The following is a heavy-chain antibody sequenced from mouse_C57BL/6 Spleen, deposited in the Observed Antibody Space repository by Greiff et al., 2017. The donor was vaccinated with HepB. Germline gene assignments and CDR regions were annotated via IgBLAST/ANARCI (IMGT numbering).Heavy chain of an antibody. J-gene: IGHJ4*01. Sequence: QLQQPGAELVRPGSSVKLSCKASGYTFPSYWMHWVKQRPIQGLEWIGNIDPSDSETHYNQKFKDKATLTVDKSSSTAYMQLSSLTSEDSAVYYCARLDGSSGYAMDYWGQGTSVTVSS. CDR3: ARLDGSSGYAMDY. V-gene: IGHV1-52*01. CDR1: GYTFPSYW. D-gene: IGHD1-1*01. CDR2: IDPSDSET.